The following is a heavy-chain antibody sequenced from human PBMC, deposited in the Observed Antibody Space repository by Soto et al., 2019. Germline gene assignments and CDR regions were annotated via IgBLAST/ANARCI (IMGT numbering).Heavy chain of an antibody. CDR3: ARDMHEGFTHYFDP. D-gene: IGHD1-26*01. V-gene: IGHV4-59*01. J-gene: IGHJ5*02. Sequence: SETLSLTCLVSGGPITSYYWSLLRQFPERGLEWIAYTPYTGNTNYNSSLQSRVTTSMDTSKNQLPLKVTSMTAADAAVYFCARDMHEGFTHYFDPRGQGTPVTVSS. CDR1: GGPITSYY. CDR2: TPYTGNT.